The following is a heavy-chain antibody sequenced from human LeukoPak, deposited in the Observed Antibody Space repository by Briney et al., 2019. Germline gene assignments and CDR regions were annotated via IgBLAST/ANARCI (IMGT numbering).Heavy chain of an antibody. Sequence: PSETLSLTCTVSGGSISSYYWSWIRQPPGKGLEWIGYIYYSGSTNYNPSLKSRVTISVDTSKNQFSLKLSSVTAADTAVYYCAGRIAAAGTGFQHWGQGTLVTVSS. J-gene: IGHJ1*01. CDR1: GGSISSYY. CDR3: AGRIAAAGTGFQH. CDR2: IYYSGST. D-gene: IGHD6-13*01. V-gene: IGHV4-59*01.